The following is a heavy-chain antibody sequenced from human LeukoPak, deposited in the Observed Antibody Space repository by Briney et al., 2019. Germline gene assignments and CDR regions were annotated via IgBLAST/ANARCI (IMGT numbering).Heavy chain of an antibody. D-gene: IGHD1-7*01. V-gene: IGHV4-4*02. J-gene: IGHJ4*02. CDR2: IYHSGST. CDR1: GGSISSNNW. Sequence: PSETLSLTCAVSGGSISSNNWWRWVRQPPGKGLEWIGEIYHSGSTNYNPYLKSRVTISVGKSKNQFSLKLSSVTAADTPVYYCARSPSTIGWNWGYYFDFWGQGHLVTVSS. CDR3: ARSPSTIGWNWGYYFDF.